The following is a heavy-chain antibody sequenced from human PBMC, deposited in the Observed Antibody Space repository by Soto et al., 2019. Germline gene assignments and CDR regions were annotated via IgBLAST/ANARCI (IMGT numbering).Heavy chain of an antibody. CDR3: ARARIAAAACWFDP. V-gene: IGHV4-59*01. J-gene: IGHJ5*02. Sequence: ASETLSLTCTVYGGSFSGYYWSWIRQPPGKGLEWIGYIYYSGSTNYNPSLKSRVTISVDTSKNQFSLKLSSVAAADTAVYYCARARIAAAACWFDPWGQGTLVTVSS. CDR2: IYYSGST. D-gene: IGHD6-13*01. CDR1: GGSFSGYY.